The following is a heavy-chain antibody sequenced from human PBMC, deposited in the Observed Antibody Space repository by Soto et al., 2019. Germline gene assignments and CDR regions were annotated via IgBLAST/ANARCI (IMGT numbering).Heavy chain of an antibody. D-gene: IGHD3-16*01. CDR1: GYTFTSYA. CDR2: INAGNGNT. CDR3: ARGDFLTYDDY. Sequence: QVQLVQSGAEVKKPGASVKVSCKASGYTFTSYAMHWVRQAPGQRLEWMGWINAGNGNTKYSQKCQGRVTITRDTSASTAYMELSSLRSEDTAVYYCARGDFLTYDDYWGQGTLVTVSS. J-gene: IGHJ4*02. V-gene: IGHV1-3*01.